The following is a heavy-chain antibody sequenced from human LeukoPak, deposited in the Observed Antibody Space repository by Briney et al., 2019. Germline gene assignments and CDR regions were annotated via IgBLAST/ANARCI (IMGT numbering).Heavy chain of an antibody. D-gene: IGHD2-2*01. V-gene: IGHV4-61*02. J-gene: IGHJ5*02. Sequence: SQTLSVTCTVSGGSISSGSYYWSWIRQPAGKGLEWIGRIYTSGSTNYNPSLKSRVTISVDTSKNQFSLKLSSVTAADTAVYYCARDRVYCGSTSCYRGWFDPWGQGTLVTVSS. CDR2: IYTSGST. CDR1: GGSISSGSYY. CDR3: ARDRVYCGSTSCYRGWFDP.